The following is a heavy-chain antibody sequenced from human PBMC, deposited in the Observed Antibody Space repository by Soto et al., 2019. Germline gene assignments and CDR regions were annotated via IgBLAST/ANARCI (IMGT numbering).Heavy chain of an antibody. Sequence: QVQLVQSGAEVMKPGSSVKVSCRASGDTFSSYTVSWVRQAPGQGLEWMGRIIPVLGVTNYAQKFRGRVTILADESRTTAYMELSGLRSDDTAVYYCARRRYWGTDCYHKYYYGMDVLGPGTAVTVSS. D-gene: IGHD2-21*02. CDR1: GDTFSSYT. J-gene: IGHJ6*02. V-gene: IGHV1-69*02. CDR2: IIPVLGVT. CDR3: ARRRYWGTDCYHKYYYGMDV.